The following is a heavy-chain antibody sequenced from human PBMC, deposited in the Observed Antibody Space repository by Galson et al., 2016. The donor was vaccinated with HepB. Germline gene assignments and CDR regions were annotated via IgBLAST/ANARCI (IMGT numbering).Heavy chain of an antibody. J-gene: IGHJ4*02. CDR1: RFTSSTYA. Sequence: SLRLSCAASRFTSSTYAMSWVRQAPGKGLEWVSAISATGSSTYYADSVKGRFTISKDNSENTLYLQMNGLRTEDTAIYYCATNGPQLYFHWLNSFDYWGQGTLVTVSS. D-gene: IGHD3-9*01. V-gene: IGHV3-23*01. CDR3: ATNGPQLYFHWLNSFDY. CDR2: ISATGSST.